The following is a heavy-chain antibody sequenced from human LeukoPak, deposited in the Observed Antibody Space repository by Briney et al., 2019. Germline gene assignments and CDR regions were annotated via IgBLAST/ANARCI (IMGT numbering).Heavy chain of an antibody. V-gene: IGHV1-69*04. Sequence: EASVKVSCKASGGTFSSYAISWVRQAPGQGLEWMGRIIPILGIANYAQKFQGRVTITADKSTSTAYMELSSLRSEDTAVYYCYYDSSGSGGYFDYWGQGTLVTVSS. D-gene: IGHD3-22*01. CDR3: YYDSSGSGGYFDY. CDR2: IIPILGIA. CDR1: GGTFSSYA. J-gene: IGHJ4*02.